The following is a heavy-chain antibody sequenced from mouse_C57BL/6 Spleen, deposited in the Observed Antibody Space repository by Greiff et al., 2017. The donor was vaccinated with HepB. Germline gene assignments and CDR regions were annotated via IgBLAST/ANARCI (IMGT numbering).Heavy chain of an antibody. CDR2: IFPGSGST. D-gene: IGHD1-1*01. CDR3: AREWGNYYGSSYEYAMDY. CDR1: GYTFTDYY. Sequence: QVQLKESGPELVKPGASVKISCKASGYTFTDYYINWVKQRPGQGLEWIGWIFPGSGSTYYNEKFKGKATLTVDKSSSTAYMLLSSLTSEDSAVYFCAREWGNYYGSSYEYAMDYWGQGTSVTVSS. V-gene: IGHV1-75*01. J-gene: IGHJ4*01.